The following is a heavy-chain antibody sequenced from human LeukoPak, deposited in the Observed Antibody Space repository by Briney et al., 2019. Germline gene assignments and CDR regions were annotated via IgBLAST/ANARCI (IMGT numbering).Heavy chain of an antibody. J-gene: IGHJ3*02. Sequence: KPSQTLSLTCTVSGGSISSSSYYWGWLRQPPGKGLEWIGSIYYSGSTYYNPSLKTRVTISVDTSKNQCSLRLSSVTAADTAVYYWAREEYSSPRAIWGQGTMVTVSS. V-gene: IGHV4-39*07. D-gene: IGHD6-6*01. CDR1: GGSISSSSYY. CDR3: AREEYSSPRAI. CDR2: IYYSGST.